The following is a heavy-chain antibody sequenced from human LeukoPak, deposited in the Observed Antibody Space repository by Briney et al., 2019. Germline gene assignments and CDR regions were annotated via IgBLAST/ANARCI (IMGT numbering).Heavy chain of an antibody. CDR3: ARDVGYCTNGVCPGTFDYYGMDV. Sequence: GGSLRLSCAASGFTFSDYYMSWIRQAPGKGLERVSYISSSGSTIYYADSVKGRFTISRDNANNSLYLQMNRLRAEDTAVYYCARDVGYCTNGVCPGTFDYYGMDVWGQGTTVTVSS. D-gene: IGHD2-8*01. CDR2: ISSSGSTI. V-gene: IGHV3-11*01. J-gene: IGHJ6*02. CDR1: GFTFSDYY.